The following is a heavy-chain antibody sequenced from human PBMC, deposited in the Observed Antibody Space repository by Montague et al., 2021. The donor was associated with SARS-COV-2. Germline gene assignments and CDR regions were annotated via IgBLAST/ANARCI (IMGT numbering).Heavy chain of an antibody. CDR1: GFSFSYA. D-gene: IGHD1-26*01. CDR3: ARESGSFHDGGYFDY. V-gene: IGHV3-30*04. J-gene: IGHJ4*02. CDR2: ISNDGSSK. Sequence: SLRLSCAASGFSFSYAMLCVRQAPGTGLEWLALISNDGSSKHYADSVKGRFTIYTDNSKSTLYLQMNSLGTEDTAVYYCARESGSFHDGGYFDYWGQGTLVTVSS.